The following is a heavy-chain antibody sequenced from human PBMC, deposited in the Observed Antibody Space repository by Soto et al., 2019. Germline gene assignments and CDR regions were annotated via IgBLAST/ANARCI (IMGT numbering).Heavy chain of an antibody. J-gene: IGHJ6*02. V-gene: IGHV3-53*05. D-gene: IGHD3-16*01. Sequence: RLSCAASGLSVSDHYMTWVRQAPGKGLECVSVIYSGGTTYYSDSVKGRFTISRDNSKNTLSLQMDSLRVDDTAVYYCAKVQFGRGILSDIMDVWGQGTTVTVSS. CDR1: GLSVSDHY. CDR2: IYSGGTT. CDR3: AKVQFGRGILSDIMDV.